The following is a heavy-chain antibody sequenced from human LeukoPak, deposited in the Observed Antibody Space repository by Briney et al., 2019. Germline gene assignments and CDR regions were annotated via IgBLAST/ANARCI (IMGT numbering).Heavy chain of an antibody. V-gene: IGHV3-23*01. Sequence: GGSLRLSCAASGFTFSSYAMSWVRQAPGKGLEWVSAISGSGGSTYYADSVKGRFTISRDNSKNTLYLQMNSLRAEDTAVYYCAKDQGSSSAYYYYYMDVWGKGTTVTVSS. D-gene: IGHD6-6*01. CDR1: GFTFSSYA. CDR3: AKDQGSSSAYYYYYMDV. CDR2: ISGSGGST. J-gene: IGHJ6*03.